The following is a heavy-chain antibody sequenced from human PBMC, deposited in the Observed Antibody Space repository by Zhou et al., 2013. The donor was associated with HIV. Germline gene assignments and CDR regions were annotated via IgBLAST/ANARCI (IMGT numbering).Heavy chain of an antibody. CDR3: AIPSAYSSSAGYYYYYMDV. J-gene: IGHJ6*03. CDR2: IIPIFGTA. Sequence: QVQLVQSGAEVKKPGSSVKVSCKASGGTFSSYAISWVRQAPGQGLEWMGGIIPIFGTANYAQKFQGRVTITTDESTSTAYMELSSLRSEDTAVYYCAIPSAYSSSAGYYYYYMDVWGKGTTGHRLL. D-gene: IGHD6-6*01. V-gene: IGHV1-69*05. CDR1: GGTFSSYA.